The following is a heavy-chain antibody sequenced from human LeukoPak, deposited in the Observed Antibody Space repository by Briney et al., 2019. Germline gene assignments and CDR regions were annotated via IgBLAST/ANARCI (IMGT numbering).Heavy chain of an antibody. J-gene: IGHJ4*02. V-gene: IGHV1-18*01. CDR2: IGAYNGNT. CDR1: GYTFTSYG. Sequence: ASVKVSCKASGYTFTSYGISWVRQAPGQGLEWMGWIGAYNGNTNYARKLQGRVTMTTDTSTSTAYMELRSLRSDDTAVYYCARGNDYVWGSYRSPFEFWGQGTLVTVSS. D-gene: IGHD3-16*02. CDR3: ARGNDYVWGSYRSPFEF.